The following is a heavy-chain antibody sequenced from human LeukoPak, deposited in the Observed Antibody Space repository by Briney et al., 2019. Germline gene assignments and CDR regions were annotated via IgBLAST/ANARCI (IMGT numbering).Heavy chain of an antibody. Sequence: PSETLSLTCTVSGGSISSYYWSWIRQPPGKGLEWIGYIYYSGSTNYNPSLKSRVTISVDTSKNQFSLKLSSVTAADTAVYYCARGSTIRNYYFDYWGQGTLVTVSS. J-gene: IGHJ4*02. D-gene: IGHD5/OR15-5a*01. V-gene: IGHV4-59*12. CDR3: ARGSTIRNYYFDY. CDR2: IYYSGST. CDR1: GGSISSYY.